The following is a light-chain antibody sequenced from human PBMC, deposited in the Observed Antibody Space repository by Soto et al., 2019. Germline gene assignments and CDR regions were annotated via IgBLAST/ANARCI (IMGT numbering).Light chain of an antibody. J-gene: IGKJ2*01. CDR2: GAS. Sequence: EIVLTQSPGTLSLSPGERATLSCRASQSVSSSYLAWYQQKPGQAPRLLIYGASSRATGIPDRFSGSGSGTDFTLTISRLEPEVFALYFCQQYGNSPPNTFGQGTKVDIK. V-gene: IGKV3-20*01. CDR3: QQYGNSPPNT. CDR1: QSVSSSY.